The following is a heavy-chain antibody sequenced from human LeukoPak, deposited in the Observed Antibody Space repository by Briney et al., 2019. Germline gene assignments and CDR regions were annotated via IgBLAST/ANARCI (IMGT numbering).Heavy chain of an antibody. CDR1: GGSISSYY. Sequence: SGTLSLTCTVSGGSISSYYWSWIRQPPGKGLEWIGYIYYSGSTNYNPSLKSRVTISIDTSKNQFSLNLSSVTAADTAVYYCARRRFVRGPDVVNPFDYWGQGTLVTVSS. D-gene: IGHD2-8*01. J-gene: IGHJ4*02. CDR2: IYYSGST. V-gene: IGHV4-59*08. CDR3: ARRRFVRGPDVVNPFDY.